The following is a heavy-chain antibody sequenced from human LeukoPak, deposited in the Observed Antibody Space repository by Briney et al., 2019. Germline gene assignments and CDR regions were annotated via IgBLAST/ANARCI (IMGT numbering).Heavy chain of an antibody. CDR3: ARDYYDGSGLLDY. CDR1: GYTFTDYY. V-gene: IGHV1-2*02. J-gene: IGHJ4*02. D-gene: IGHD3-22*01. CDR2: INPNSGGT. Sequence: ASVKVSCKASGYTFTDYYMHWVRQAPGQGLEWMGWINPNSGGTNYAQKFQGRVTMTRDTSISTAYMELSRLRSDDTAVYYCARDYYDGSGLLDYWGQGTLVTVSS.